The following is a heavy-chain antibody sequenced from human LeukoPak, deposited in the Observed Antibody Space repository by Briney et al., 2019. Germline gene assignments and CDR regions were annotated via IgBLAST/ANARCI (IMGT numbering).Heavy chain of an antibody. J-gene: IGHJ5*02. CDR2: IIPIFGIA. Sequence: HGASVKVSCKASGGTFSSYAISWVRQAPGQGLEWMGRIIPIFGIANYAQKFQGRVTITADKSTSTAYMELSSLGSEDTAVYYCARGLKSSSWYGNWFDPWGQGTLVTVSS. CDR3: ARGLKSSSWYGNWFDP. CDR1: GGTFSSYA. V-gene: IGHV1-69*04. D-gene: IGHD6-13*01.